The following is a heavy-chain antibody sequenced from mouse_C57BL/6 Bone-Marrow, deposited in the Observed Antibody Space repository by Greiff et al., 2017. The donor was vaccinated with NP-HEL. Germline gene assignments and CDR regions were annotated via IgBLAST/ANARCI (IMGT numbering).Heavy chain of an antibody. J-gene: IGHJ4*01. CDR3: ASPYYYGSSYDYAMDY. CDR1: GFTFSDYY. Sequence: EVKLVESGGGLVQPGGSLKLSCAASGFTFSDYYMYWVRQTPEKRLEWVAYISNGGGSTYYPDTVKGRFTISRDNAKNTLYLQMSRLKSEDTAMYYCASPYYYGSSYDYAMDYWGQGTSVTVSS. CDR2: ISNGGGST. D-gene: IGHD1-1*01. V-gene: IGHV5-12*01.